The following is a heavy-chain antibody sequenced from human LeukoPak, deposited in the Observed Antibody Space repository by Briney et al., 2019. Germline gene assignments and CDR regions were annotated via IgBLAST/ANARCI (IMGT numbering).Heavy chain of an antibody. CDR1: GFTFSDYY. V-gene: IGHV3-11*01. Sequence: GGSLRLSCAASGFTFSDYYMSWIRQAPGKGLEWVSYISSSGSTIYYADSVKGRFTISRDNAKNSLYLQMSSLRAEDTAVYYCARDRQMATITLNFDYWGQGILVTVSS. D-gene: IGHD5-24*01. CDR3: ARDRQMATITLNFDY. CDR2: ISSSGSTI. J-gene: IGHJ4*02.